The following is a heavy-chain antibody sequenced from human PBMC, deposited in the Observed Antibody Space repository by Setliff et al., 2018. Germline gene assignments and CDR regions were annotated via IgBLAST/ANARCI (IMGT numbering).Heavy chain of an antibody. CDR2: LHTSGST. CDR3: ARDNSILGATDH. V-gene: IGHV4-61*02. J-gene: IGHJ5*02. CDR1: GGSLNSGSYY. D-gene: IGHD1-26*01. Sequence: SETLSLTCAVSGGSLNSGSYYWSWIRQSTERGLEWLGRLHTSGSTTYNPALNSRVTISVDTSTNQFSLRLTSLTAADTAVYFCARDNSILGATDHWGQGTLVTVSS.